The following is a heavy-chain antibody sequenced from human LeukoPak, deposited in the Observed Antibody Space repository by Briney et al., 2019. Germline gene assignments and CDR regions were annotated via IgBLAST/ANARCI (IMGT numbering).Heavy chain of an antibody. CDR2: IKQGGSEK. J-gene: IGHJ5*02. Sequence: GGSLRLSCAASGFTFSSYWMSWVRQAPGKGLEWVANIKQGGSEKYFVDSVKGRFTISRDNAKNSLYLQMNSLRAEDTAVYYCARGWDFYSTTWYGGISWFDPWGQGTLVTVSS. CDR3: ARGWDFYSTTWYGGISWFDP. D-gene: IGHD2/OR15-2a*01. CDR1: GFTFSSYW. V-gene: IGHV3-7*01.